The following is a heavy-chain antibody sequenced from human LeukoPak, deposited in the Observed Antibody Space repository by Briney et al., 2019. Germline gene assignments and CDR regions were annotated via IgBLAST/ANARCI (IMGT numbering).Heavy chain of an antibody. V-gene: IGHV3-30-3*01. D-gene: IGHD6-19*01. CDR3: ARPLIAVAGPGDY. CDR1: GFTFSSYA. Sequence: PGGSLRLSCAASGFTFSSYAMHWVRQAPGKGLEWVAVISYDGSNKYYADSVKGRFTISRDNSKNTLYLQMNSLRAEDTAVYYCARPLIAVAGPGDYWGQGTLVTVSS. J-gene: IGHJ4*02. CDR2: ISYDGSNK.